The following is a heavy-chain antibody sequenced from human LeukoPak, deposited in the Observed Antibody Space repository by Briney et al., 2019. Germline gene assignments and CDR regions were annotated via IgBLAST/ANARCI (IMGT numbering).Heavy chain of an antibody. J-gene: IGHJ4*02. Sequence: GGFLRLSCAASGFTFSSYWMSWVRQAPGKGLEWVANIKQDGSEKYYVDSVKGRFTISRDNAKNSLYLQMNSLRAEDTAVYYCARDGASAGVYDYIWGSYRHNFDYWGQGTLVTVSS. V-gene: IGHV3-7*01. CDR3: ARDGASAGVYDYIWGSYRHNFDY. CDR2: IKQDGSEK. D-gene: IGHD3-16*02. CDR1: GFTFSSYW.